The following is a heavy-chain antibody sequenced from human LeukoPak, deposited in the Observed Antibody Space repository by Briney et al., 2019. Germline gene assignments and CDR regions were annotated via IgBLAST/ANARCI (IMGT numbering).Heavy chain of an antibody. CDR1: GFSFTGSV. CDR3: ATHSSRWYDHDAFDI. V-gene: IGHV1-58*02. D-gene: IGHD6-19*01. Sequence: ASVKVSCKASGFSFTGSVIQWLRQARGQRLEWIGWIVVGSGNTNYAQKFQERVTITRDRSTSTAYMELSSLRSEDTALYYCATHSSRWYDHDAFDIWGQGTMVTVSS. J-gene: IGHJ3*02. CDR2: IVVGSGNT.